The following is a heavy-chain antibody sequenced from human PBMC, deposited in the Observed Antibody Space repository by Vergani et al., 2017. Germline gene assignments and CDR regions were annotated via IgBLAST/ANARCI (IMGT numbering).Heavy chain of an antibody. Sequence: QVQLQQWGAGLLKPSETLSLTCAVYGGSFSNYFWSWVRQPPGQGLEWIGEVNQRGTANYNPSLKSRVTISTDASKNHFSLKLSSVTAADTAVYYCARGFRGLTGYYFRYLDNWGQGALVAVSS. CDR1: GGSFSNYF. J-gene: IGHJ4*02. D-gene: IGHD3-22*01. V-gene: IGHV4-34*01. CDR2: VNQRGTA. CDR3: ARGFRGLTGYYFRYLDN.